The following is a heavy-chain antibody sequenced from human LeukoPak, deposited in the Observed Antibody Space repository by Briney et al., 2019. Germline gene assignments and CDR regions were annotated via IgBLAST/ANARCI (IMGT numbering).Heavy chain of an antibody. CDR1: GGTFSSYA. Sequence: GASVKVSCKASGGTFSSYAISWVRQAPGQGLEWMGGIIPIFGTANYAQKFQGRVTITADESTSTAYMELRSLRSEDTAVYYCARGYYDLLTGHVVTYYFDYWGQGTLVTVSS. CDR2: IIPIFGTA. CDR3: ARGYYDLLTGHVVTYYFDY. D-gene: IGHD3-9*01. J-gene: IGHJ4*02. V-gene: IGHV1-69*13.